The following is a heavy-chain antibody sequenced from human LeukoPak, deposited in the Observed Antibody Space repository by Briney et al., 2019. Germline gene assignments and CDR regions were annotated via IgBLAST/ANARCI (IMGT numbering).Heavy chain of an antibody. D-gene: IGHD3-3*01. CDR1: GYTFTGYY. J-gene: IGHJ4*02. CDR2: INHNGGGT. Sequence: ASLKVSCKDSGYTFTGYYMHWVRQAPGQGLEWIGWINHNGGGTKYPQMIQGRVTMTSDTSISTAYMELSRLRSDDTAVYYCSTGDLRFLEWLPKDYFDYWGQGTLVTVSS. CDR3: STGDLRFLEWLPKDYFDY. V-gene: IGHV1-2*02.